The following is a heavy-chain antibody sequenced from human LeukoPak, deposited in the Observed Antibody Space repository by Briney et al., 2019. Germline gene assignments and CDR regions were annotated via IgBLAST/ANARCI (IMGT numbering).Heavy chain of an antibody. D-gene: IGHD3-9*01. CDR2: INHSGST. Sequence: KTSETLSLTCAVSGASISGSGYYWSWIRQPPGKGLEWIGEINHSGSTNYNPSLKSRVTISVDTSKNQFSLKLSSVTAADTAVYYCARVSLRYFDWSYYFDYWGQGTLVTVSS. CDR1: GASISGSGYY. V-gene: IGHV4-34*01. J-gene: IGHJ4*02. CDR3: ARVSLRYFDWSYYFDY.